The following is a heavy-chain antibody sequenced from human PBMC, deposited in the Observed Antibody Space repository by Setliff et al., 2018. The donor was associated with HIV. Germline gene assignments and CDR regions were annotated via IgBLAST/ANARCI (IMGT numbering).Heavy chain of an antibody. CDR1: GYTFTSYY. D-gene: IGHD3-10*01. Sequence: ASVKVSCKASGYTFTSYYMHWVRQAPGQGLEWMGIINPSGGSTSYALKFHDRVTMTRDTSITTLYMELSSLTSEDTAVYYCARGKGVGGVIITGGLDVWGQGTTVTVS. V-gene: IGHV1-46*01. CDR2: INPSGGST. J-gene: IGHJ6*02. CDR3: ARGKGVGGVIITGGLDV.